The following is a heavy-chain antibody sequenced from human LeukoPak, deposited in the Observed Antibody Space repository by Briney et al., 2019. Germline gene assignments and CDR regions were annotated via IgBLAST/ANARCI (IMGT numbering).Heavy chain of an antibody. D-gene: IGHD6-19*01. CDR1: GFTFRNHG. J-gene: IGHJ4*02. CDR3: AREGYSSGWFRL. Sequence: PGGSLRLSCAASGFTFRNHGMHWVRQAPGKGLEWVSVILTAGKTYYADSVKGRFTISRDDPKNMVYLQMNSLRAEDTAVYFCAREGYSSGWFRLWGQGTLVTVSS. CDR2: ILTAGKT. V-gene: IGHV3-53*01.